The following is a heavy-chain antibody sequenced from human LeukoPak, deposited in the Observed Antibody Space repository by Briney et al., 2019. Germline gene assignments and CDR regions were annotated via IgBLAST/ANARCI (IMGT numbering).Heavy chain of an antibody. CDR3: ARVPRITIFGVVIDYFDY. Sequence: GGSLRLSCAASGFTFSSYWMHWVRQAPGKGLVWVSRINSDGSSTSYADSVKGRFTISRDNAKNTLYLQMNSLRAEDTAVYYCARVPRITIFGVVIDYFDYWGQGTLVTVSS. V-gene: IGHV3-74*01. J-gene: IGHJ4*02. CDR2: INSDGSST. CDR1: GFTFSSYW. D-gene: IGHD3-3*01.